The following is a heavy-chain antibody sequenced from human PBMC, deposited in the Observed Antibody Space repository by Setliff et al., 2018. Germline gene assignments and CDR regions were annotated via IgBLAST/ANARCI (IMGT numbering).Heavy chain of an antibody. J-gene: IGHJ4*02. CDR3: ERLVRYCTTTSCQRTSGDDF. D-gene: IGHD2-2*01. CDR1: GYKFADYG. CDR2: IGVYTGKT. Sequence: ASVKVSCKASGYKFADYGITWVRQAPGQGLEWMGWIGVYTGKTYYAHKFQDRVTMTTDTSTGTAYLELRSLRSDDTAVYYCERLVRYCTTTSCQRTSGDDFWGQGTLVTVSS. V-gene: IGHV1-18*01.